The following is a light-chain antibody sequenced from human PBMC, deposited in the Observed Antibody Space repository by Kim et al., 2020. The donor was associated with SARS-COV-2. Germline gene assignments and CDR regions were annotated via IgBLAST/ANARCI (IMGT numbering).Light chain of an antibody. Sequence: ALGQTVRSTCQGDSLRRYYASWYQQKPGPAPVLVISGKNHRPSGIPDRFSGSSSGNTASLTITGAQAEDEADYYCHSRDSSGNHLVFGGGTQLTVL. CDR3: HSRDSSGNHLV. J-gene: IGLJ2*01. CDR1: SLRRYY. V-gene: IGLV3-19*01. CDR2: GKN.